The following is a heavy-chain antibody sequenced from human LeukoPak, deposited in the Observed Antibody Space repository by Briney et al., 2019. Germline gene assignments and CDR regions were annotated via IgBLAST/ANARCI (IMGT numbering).Heavy chain of an antibody. D-gene: IGHD5-24*01. CDR1: GFTFSTYN. V-gene: IGHV3-21*01. CDR3: AKDRGSGMPTNFDY. CDR2: ITSSSSYT. Sequence: PGGSLRLSCAASGFTFSTYNMNWVRQAPGKRLEWVSSITSSSSYTFYADSVKGRFTISRDNAKNSLYLQMNSLRAEDTAIYYCAKDRGSGMPTNFDYWGQGTLVTVSS. J-gene: IGHJ4*02.